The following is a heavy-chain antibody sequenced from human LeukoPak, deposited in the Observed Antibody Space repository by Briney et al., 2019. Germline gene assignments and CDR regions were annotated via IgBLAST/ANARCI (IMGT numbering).Heavy chain of an antibody. CDR3: ARVPYYYDSSGSDY. CDR2: IYYSGST. D-gene: IGHD3-22*01. J-gene: IGHJ4*02. V-gene: IGHV4-30-4*08. Sequence: PSQTLSLTCTVSGGSISSGDYYWSWIRQPPGKGLEWIGFIYYSGSTYYNPSLKSRVTISVDTSKNHFSLKLSSVTAADTAVYYCARVPYYYDSSGSDYWGQGTLVTASS. CDR1: GGSISSGDYY.